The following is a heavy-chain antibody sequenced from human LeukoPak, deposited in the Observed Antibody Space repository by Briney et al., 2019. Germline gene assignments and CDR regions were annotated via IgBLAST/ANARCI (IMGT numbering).Heavy chain of an antibody. J-gene: IGHJ6*03. CDR1: AYTFTVYY. Sequence: GASVTVSFTSSAYTFTVYYIHWVRQAPGQGLEWMGWINPNTGGTKYAQEFQGRVAMTRDTSISTAYMELSRVRSDDTAVYYCARDRAPRVTSTMDVWGKGTTVTVSS. CDR2: INPNTGGT. D-gene: IGHD4-11*01. V-gene: IGHV1-2*02. CDR3: ARDRAPRVTSTMDV.